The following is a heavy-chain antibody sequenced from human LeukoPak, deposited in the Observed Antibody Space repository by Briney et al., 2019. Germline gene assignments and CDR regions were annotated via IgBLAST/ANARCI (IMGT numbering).Heavy chain of an antibody. D-gene: IGHD5-18*01. CDR3: ARAREGGYGPETVDS. V-gene: IGHV3-11*06. J-gene: IGHJ4*02. Sequence: PRGSLRLSCAASGFTFSDYYMSWIRQAPGQGLDWLSFISDTSTYTNYTDSVKGRFTISRDNAKNSLYLQLNSQRVEDTAVYYCARAREGGYGPETVDSWGQGTLVTVSS. CDR1: GFTFSDYY. CDR2: ISDTSTYT.